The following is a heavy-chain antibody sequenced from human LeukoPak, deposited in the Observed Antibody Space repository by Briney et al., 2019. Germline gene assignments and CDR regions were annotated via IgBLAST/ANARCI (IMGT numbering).Heavy chain of an antibody. CDR1: GYTFTSYG. Sequence: GASVKVSCKASGYTFTSYGINWVRQATGQGLEWMGWMNPNSGNTGYAQKFQGRVTMTRNTSISTAYMELSSLRSEDTAVYYCARVGGSYVSIGYYYYYYGMDVWGQGTTVTVSS. D-gene: IGHD3-16*01. CDR2: MNPNSGNT. CDR3: ARVGGSYVSIGYYYYYYGMDV. J-gene: IGHJ6*02. V-gene: IGHV1-8*02.